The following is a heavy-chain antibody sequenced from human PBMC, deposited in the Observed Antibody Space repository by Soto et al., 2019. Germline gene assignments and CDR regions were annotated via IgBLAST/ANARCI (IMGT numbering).Heavy chain of an antibody. CDR2: ISSSGSTI. CDR1: GFTFSDYY. J-gene: IGHJ5*02. V-gene: IGHV3-11*01. Sequence: GGSLRLSCAASGFTFSDYYMSWIRQAPGKGLEWVSYISSSGSTIYYADSVKGRFTISRDNAKNSLYLQMNSLRAEDTAVYYCARAFDFWINWFDPWGQGTLVTVSS. CDR3: ARAFDFWINWFDP. D-gene: IGHD3-3*01.